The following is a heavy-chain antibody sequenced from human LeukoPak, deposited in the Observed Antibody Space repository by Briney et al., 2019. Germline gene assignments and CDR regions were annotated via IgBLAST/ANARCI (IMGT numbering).Heavy chain of an antibody. J-gene: IGHJ4*02. CDR3: AKFAQPNFDY. CDR2: ISGSGGST. CDR1: GFTVSSNY. V-gene: IGHV3-23*01. D-gene: IGHD2-2*01. Sequence: GGSLRLSCAASGFTVSSNYMSWVRQAPGKGLEWVSAISGSGGSTYYADSVKGRFTISRDNSKNTLYLQMNSLRAEDTAVYYCAKFAQPNFDYWGQGTLVTVSS.